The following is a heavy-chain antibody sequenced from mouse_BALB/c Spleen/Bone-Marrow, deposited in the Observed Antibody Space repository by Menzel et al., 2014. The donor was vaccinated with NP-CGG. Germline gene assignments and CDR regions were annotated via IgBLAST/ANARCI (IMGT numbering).Heavy chain of an antibody. CDR3: ARWEYYAMDY. CDR1: GFNIKDTY. Sequence: VQLKQSEAELVKPGASVKLSCTASGFNIKDTYMHWVKQRPERGLEWIGRIDPANGNTKYDPKFQGKATITADTSSNTAYLQLSSLTSEDTAVYYCARWEYYAMDYWGQGTSVTVSS. V-gene: IGHV14-3*02. D-gene: IGHD4-1*01. J-gene: IGHJ4*01. CDR2: IDPANGNT.